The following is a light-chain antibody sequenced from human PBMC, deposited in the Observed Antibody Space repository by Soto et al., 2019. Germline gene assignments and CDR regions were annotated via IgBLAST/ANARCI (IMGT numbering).Light chain of an antibody. CDR3: QMYNNAPRT. CDR1: EGISNY. Sequence: DIQMTQSLSSLSASVGDTVTITCRTSEGISNYLAWYQQKPGQVPNLLIYAASTLQSGVPSRFSGSGSGTDFTLTISSLRPEDVATYYCQMYNNAPRTFGQGTKVEI. J-gene: IGKJ1*01. CDR2: AAS. V-gene: IGKV1-27*01.